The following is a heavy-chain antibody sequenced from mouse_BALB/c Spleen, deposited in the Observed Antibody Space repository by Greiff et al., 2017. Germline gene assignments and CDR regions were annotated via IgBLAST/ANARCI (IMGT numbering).Heavy chain of an antibody. Sequence: QVQLKESGPELVRPGVSVKISCKGSSYTFTDYAMHWVKQSHAKSLEWIGVISTYYGNTNYNQKFKGKATMTVDKSSSTAYMELARLTSEDSAVYYCARTSTTATDYYAMDYWGQGTSVTVSS. CDR2: ISTYYGNT. CDR1: SYTFTDYA. J-gene: IGHJ4*01. V-gene: IGHV1-67*01. D-gene: IGHD1-2*01. CDR3: ARTSTTATDYYAMDY.